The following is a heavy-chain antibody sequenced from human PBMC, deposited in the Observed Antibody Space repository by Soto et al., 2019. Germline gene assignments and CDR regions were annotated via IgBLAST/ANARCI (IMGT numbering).Heavy chain of an antibody. J-gene: IGHJ6*02. CDR3: ARDPDFWSGFPWSYYYGMDV. CDR1: GYTFTSYG. Sequence: QVQLVQSGAEVKKPGASVKVSCKASGYTFTSYGISWVRQAPGQGLEWMGWISAYNGNTNYAQKLQGRVTMTTDTYTSTAYMELRSLRSDDTAVYYCARDPDFWSGFPWSYYYGMDVWGQGTTVTVSS. V-gene: IGHV1-18*01. CDR2: ISAYNGNT. D-gene: IGHD3-3*01.